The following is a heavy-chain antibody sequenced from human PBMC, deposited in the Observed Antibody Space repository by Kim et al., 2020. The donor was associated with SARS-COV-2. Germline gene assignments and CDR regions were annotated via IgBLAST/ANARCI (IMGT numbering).Heavy chain of an antibody. D-gene: IGHD3-3*01. J-gene: IGHJ5*02. Sequence: SRVTISGDTSKNQFSLKLSSVTAADTVVYYCARVSRITIFGVVIDSWFDPWGQGTLVTVSS. V-gene: IGHV4-59*01. CDR3: ARVSRITIFGVVIDSWFDP.